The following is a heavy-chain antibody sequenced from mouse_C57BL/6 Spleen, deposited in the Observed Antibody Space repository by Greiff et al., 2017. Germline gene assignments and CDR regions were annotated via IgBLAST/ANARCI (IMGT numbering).Heavy chain of an antibody. J-gene: IGHJ4*01. Sequence: EVKLVESGGGLVKPGGSLKLSCAASGFTFSDYGMHWVRQAPEKGLEWVAYISSGSSTSYYADTVKGRFTIARDNAKNTLFLQMTSLRSEDTAMYYCARGRTAQATRYAMDYWGQGTSVTVSS. D-gene: IGHD3-2*02. CDR3: ARGRTAQATRYAMDY. V-gene: IGHV5-17*01. CDR1: GFTFSDYG. CDR2: ISSGSSTS.